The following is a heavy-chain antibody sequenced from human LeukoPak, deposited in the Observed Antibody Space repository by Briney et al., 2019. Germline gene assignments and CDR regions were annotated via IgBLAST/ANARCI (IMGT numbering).Heavy chain of an antibody. CDR2: IFYTGST. V-gene: IGHV4-59*12. CDR1: GVSISGNY. Sequence: SETLSLTCTVSGVSISGNYWSWIRQPPGKGLEWIGYIFYTGSTNYNPSLKSRVTISVDTSKNQFSLKLSSVTAADTAVYYCARGGAYGDYYFDYWGQGTLVTVSS. J-gene: IGHJ4*02. CDR3: ARGGAYGDYYFDY. D-gene: IGHD4-17*01.